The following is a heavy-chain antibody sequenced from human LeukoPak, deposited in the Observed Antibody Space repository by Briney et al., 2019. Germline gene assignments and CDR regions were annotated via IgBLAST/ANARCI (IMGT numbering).Heavy chain of an antibody. CDR2: IKQDGSEK. D-gene: IGHD3-3*01. CDR1: GFTFSSYW. V-gene: IGHV3-7*01. Sequence: GGSLRLSCAASGFTFSSYWMSWVRQAPGKGLEWAANIKQDGSEKYYVDSVKGRFTISRDNAKNSLYLQMNSLRAEDTAVYYCARGPSFYDFWSGYYSFRFDYWGQGTLVTVSS. CDR3: ARGPSFYDFWSGYYSFRFDY. J-gene: IGHJ4*02.